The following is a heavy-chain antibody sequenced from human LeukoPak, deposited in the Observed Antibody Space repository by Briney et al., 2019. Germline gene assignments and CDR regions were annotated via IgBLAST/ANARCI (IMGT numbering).Heavy chain of an antibody. CDR1: GYTFTGYY. CDR2: IIPIFGTA. Sequence: ASVKVSCKASGYTFTGYYMHWVRQAPGQGLEWMGGIIPIFGTANHAQKFQGRVTITADESTSTAYMELSSLRSEDTAVYYCARGYSGYDFSGEGYYFDYWGQGALVTVSS. CDR3: ARGYSGYDFSGEGYYFDY. D-gene: IGHD5-12*01. J-gene: IGHJ4*02. V-gene: IGHV1-69*13.